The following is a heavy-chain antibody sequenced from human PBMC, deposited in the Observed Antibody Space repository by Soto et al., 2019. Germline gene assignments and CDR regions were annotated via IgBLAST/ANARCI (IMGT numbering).Heavy chain of an antibody. V-gene: IGHV4-59*01. CDR1: SGSISTYY. J-gene: IGHJ3*02. Sequence: QVQLQESGPGLVKPSETLSLTCTVSSGSISTYYWRWIRQPPGKGLEWIGYVYYSGYTNYNPSLKSRVTISVDTSKNQFSLKLTSVTAADTAVYYCARGLYGDYSWEASDIWGQGTMVTVSS. CDR3: ARGLYGDYSWEASDI. CDR2: VYYSGYT. D-gene: IGHD4-17*01.